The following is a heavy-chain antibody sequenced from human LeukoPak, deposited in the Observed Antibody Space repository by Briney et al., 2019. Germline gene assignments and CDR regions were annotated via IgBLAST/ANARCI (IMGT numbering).Heavy chain of an antibody. D-gene: IGHD3-10*01. Sequence: GGSLRLSCAASGFTFSNYAMTWVRQAPGKGLEWVSAITGSGGSTYYTDPVKGRFTISRDNSKNTLYPQMNSLRPEDTAVHYCAKDGSGSYYFSYYYYYMDVWGKGTTVTVSS. CDR2: ITGSGGST. V-gene: IGHV3-23*01. CDR3: AKDGSGSYYFSYYYYYMDV. J-gene: IGHJ6*03. CDR1: GFTFSNYA.